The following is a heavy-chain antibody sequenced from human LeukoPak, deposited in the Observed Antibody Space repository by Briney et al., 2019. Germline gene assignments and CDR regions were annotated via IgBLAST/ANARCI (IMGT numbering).Heavy chain of an antibody. D-gene: IGHD2/OR15-2a*01. Sequence: GSLRLSCAASGFTFSSYWMSWVRQAPGKGLEWVANIKQDGSEKYYVDSVKGRFTISRDNSKNTVYLQMNSLRAEDTAVYYCARVYSNSPEYGMDVWGQGTTVTVSS. V-gene: IGHV3-7*01. CDR3: ARVYSNSPEYGMDV. J-gene: IGHJ6*02. CDR2: IKQDGSEK. CDR1: GFTFSSYW.